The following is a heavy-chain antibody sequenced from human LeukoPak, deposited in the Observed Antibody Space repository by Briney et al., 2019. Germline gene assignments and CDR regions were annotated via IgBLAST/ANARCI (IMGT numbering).Heavy chain of an antibody. D-gene: IGHD3-22*01. CDR2: VNSDGSST. J-gene: IGHJ4*02. V-gene: IGHV3-74*01. Sequence: GGSLRLSCAASGFTFSRYWMHWFRQAPGKGLVWVSRVNSDGSSTSYADSVKGRFTISRDNAKNTMYLQMNSLRAEDTAVYYCARVYYYDTTGYYYWGQGTLVTVSS. CDR1: GFTFSRYW. CDR3: ARVYYYDTTGYYY.